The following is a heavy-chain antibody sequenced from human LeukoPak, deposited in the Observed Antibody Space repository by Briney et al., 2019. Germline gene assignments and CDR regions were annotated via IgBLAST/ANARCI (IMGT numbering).Heavy chain of an antibody. CDR1: GYIFTSYD. CDR3: ARGFPRKYCSGGSCYKYYFDY. V-gene: IGHV1-8*01. D-gene: IGHD2-15*01. CDR2: MNPNSGNT. Sequence: GASVKVPCKASGYIFTSYDINWVRQATGQGLEWMGWMNPNSGNTGYAQKFQGRVTMTRNTSISTAYMELSSLRSEDTAVYYCARGFPRKYCSGGSCYKYYFDYWGQGTLVTVSS. J-gene: IGHJ4*02.